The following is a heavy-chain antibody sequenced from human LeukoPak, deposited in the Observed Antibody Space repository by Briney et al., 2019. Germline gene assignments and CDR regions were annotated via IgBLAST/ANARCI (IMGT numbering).Heavy chain of an antibody. D-gene: IGHD4-17*01. Sequence: GGSLRLSCAASGFTFSSSAMSWVRQAPGKGLEWVSAISNNGGYTYYADSVQGRFTISRDNSKNTLYLQMNSLRAEDTAVYYCAKRDQHDYGDYFGAFDIWGQGTMVTVSS. V-gene: IGHV3-23*01. CDR3: AKRDQHDYGDYFGAFDI. J-gene: IGHJ3*02. CDR2: ISNNGGYT. CDR1: GFTFSSSA.